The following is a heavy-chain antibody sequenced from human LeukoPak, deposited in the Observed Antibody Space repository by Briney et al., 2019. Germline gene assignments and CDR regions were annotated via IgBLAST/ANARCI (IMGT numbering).Heavy chain of an antibody. V-gene: IGHV4-39*01. CDR2: IYYSGST. CDR3: ARRLGGGFDY. D-gene: IGHD3-10*01. Sequence: KTSETLSLTCTVSGGSISSSSYYWGWIRQPPGKGLEWIGSIYYSGSTYYNPSLKSRVTISVDTSKNQFSLKLSSVTAADTAVYYCARRLGGGFDYWGQGTLVTVSS. CDR1: GGSISSSSYY. J-gene: IGHJ4*02.